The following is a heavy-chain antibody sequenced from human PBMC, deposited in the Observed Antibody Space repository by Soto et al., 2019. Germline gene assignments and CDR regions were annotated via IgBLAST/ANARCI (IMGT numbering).Heavy chain of an antibody. CDR3: AKRLAPSGSAWDY. J-gene: IGHJ4*02. Sequence: EVQLLESGGGLVQPGESLRLSCAASGFTFSTYAMSWVRQAPGKGLEWVSAIVNNGDTTYYTDSVRGRFTISRDNSKNTVYLQMNSLRAEDTAMYYGAKRLAPSGSAWDYWGQGTLVTVSS. CDR1: GFTFSTYA. CDR2: IVNNGDTT. D-gene: IGHD6-13*01. V-gene: IGHV3-23*01.